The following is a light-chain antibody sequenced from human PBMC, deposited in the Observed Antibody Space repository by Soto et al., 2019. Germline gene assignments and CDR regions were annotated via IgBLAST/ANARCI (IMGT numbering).Light chain of an antibody. J-gene: IGLJ3*02. CDR1: SGYSNYK. V-gene: IGLV9-49*01. CDR3: GADHGSGSNFVGM. Sequence: QLVLTQPPSASASLGASVTLTCTLSSGYSNYKVDWYQQRPGKGPRFVMRVGTGGIVGSKGDGIPDRFSVLGSGLNRYLTIKNIQEEDESDYHCGADHGSGSNFVGMFGGGTKLTVL. CDR2: VGTGGIVG.